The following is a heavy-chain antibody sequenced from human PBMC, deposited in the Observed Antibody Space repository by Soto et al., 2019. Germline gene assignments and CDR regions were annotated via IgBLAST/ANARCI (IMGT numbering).Heavy chain of an antibody. V-gene: IGHV3-48*01. D-gene: IGHD6-13*01. CDR3: ARQQYYYMDV. J-gene: IGHJ6*03. CDR1: GFTFSSYS. CDR2: ISSSSSTI. Sequence: GGSLRLSCAASGFTFSSYSMNWARQAPGKGLEWVSYISSSSSTIYYADSVKGRFTISRDNAKNSLYLQMNSLRAEDTAVYYCARQQYYYMDVWGKGTTVTVSS.